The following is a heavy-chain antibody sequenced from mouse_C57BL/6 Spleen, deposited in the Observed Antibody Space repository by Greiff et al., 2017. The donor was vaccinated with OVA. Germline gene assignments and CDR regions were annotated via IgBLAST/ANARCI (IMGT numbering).Heavy chain of an antibody. J-gene: IGHJ2*01. V-gene: IGHV1-61*01. CDR2: IYPSDSET. CDR3: ARGDYFDY. CDR1: GYTFTSYW. Sequence: QVQLKQSGAELVRPGSSVKLSCKASGYTFTSYWMDWVKQRPGQGLEWIGNIYPSDSETHYNQKFKDKATLTADKSSSTAYMQLSSLTSEDSAVYYCARGDYFDYWGQGTTLTVSS.